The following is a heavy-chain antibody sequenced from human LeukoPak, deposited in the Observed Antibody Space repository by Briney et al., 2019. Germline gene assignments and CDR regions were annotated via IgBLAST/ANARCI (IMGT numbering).Heavy chain of an antibody. CDR1: GFTFDDYA. CDR3: AKAPSGSYPYYFDY. Sequence: GRSLRLSCAASGFTFDDYAMHWVRQAPGKGLEWVSGISWNSGSIGYADSVKGRFTISRDNAKNSLYLQMNSLRAEDTALYYCAKAPSGSYPYYFDYWGQGTLVTVSS. J-gene: IGHJ4*02. CDR2: ISWNSGSI. D-gene: IGHD1-26*01. V-gene: IGHV3-9*01.